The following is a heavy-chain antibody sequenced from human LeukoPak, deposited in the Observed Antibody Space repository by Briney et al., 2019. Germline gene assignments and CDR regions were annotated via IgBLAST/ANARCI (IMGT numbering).Heavy chain of an antibody. J-gene: IGHJ6*02. Sequence: PGRSLRLSCAASGFTFSSYGMHWVRQAPGKGLEWVAVIWYDGSNKYYADSVKGRFTISRDNSKNALYLQMNSLRAEDTAVYYCAREGSRDGYNNYYYYGMDVWGQGTTVTVSS. D-gene: IGHD5-24*01. CDR3: AREGSRDGYNNYYYYGMDV. V-gene: IGHV3-33*01. CDR1: GFTFSSYG. CDR2: IWYDGSNK.